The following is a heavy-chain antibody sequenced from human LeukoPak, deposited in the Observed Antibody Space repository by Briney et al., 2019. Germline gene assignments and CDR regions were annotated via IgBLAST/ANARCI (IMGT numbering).Heavy chain of an antibody. D-gene: IGHD3-22*01. Sequence: SETLCLTCTVSGGSISSYYWSWIRQPPGKGLEWIGYISYSGSTNYNPSLKSRVTISVATSNNQFSLKLSSLTAADTAVYYCARADYYDSSGSSGRTYWFAPWGQGTLVTVSS. V-gene: IGHV4-59*01. CDR2: ISYSGST. CDR1: GGSISSYY. J-gene: IGHJ5*02. CDR3: ARADYYDSSGSSGRTYWFAP.